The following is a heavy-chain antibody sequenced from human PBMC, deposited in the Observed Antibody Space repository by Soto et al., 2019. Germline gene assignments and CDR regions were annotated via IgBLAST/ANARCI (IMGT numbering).Heavy chain of an antibody. CDR2: IYHSGTT. D-gene: IGHD1-26*01. J-gene: IGHJ6*02. CDR3: ARQRPTDGRWEFANYYGMDV. Sequence: PSETLSLTCDVSGGSIINNYWWAWIRQSPGKGLVWIGSIYHSGTTYYNPSLESRATISVDTSKNQFSLKLSSVTAADTAVYYCARQRPTDGRWEFANYYGMDVWGQGTPVTVSS. V-gene: IGHV4-38-2*01. CDR1: GGSIINNYW.